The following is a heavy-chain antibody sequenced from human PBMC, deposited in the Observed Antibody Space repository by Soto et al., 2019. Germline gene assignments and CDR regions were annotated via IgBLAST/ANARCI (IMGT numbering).Heavy chain of an antibody. CDR3: TTARGDYRPVDP. D-gene: IGHD4-17*01. V-gene: IGHV3-15*05. J-gene: IGHJ5*02. CDR2: IKSNNDGGTT. CDR1: GFSSGFTFSRTW. Sequence: EVQLVVSGGGLVQPGGSLRLSCAASGFSSGFTFSRTWMNWIRQAPGKGLEWVGHIKSNNDGGTTEYAAPAKGRFTISRDDSKSTLYLEMNSLKAEDTAMYYCTTARGDYRPVDPWGQGTLVTVSS.